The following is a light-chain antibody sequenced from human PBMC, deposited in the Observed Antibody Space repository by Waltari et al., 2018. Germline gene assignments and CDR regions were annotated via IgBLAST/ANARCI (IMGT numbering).Light chain of an antibody. CDR2: DAV. Sequence: IVLTQSPASLSLSPGERATLSCRASQSVDNSLAWYQQKPGQAPRLFINDAVNRPADVPARFSGSGSGTDFTLIISSLEPEDFAVYYCQQRGSWPYTFGQGTTVEIK. J-gene: IGKJ2*01. CDR3: QQRGSWPYT. V-gene: IGKV3-11*01. CDR1: QSVDNS.